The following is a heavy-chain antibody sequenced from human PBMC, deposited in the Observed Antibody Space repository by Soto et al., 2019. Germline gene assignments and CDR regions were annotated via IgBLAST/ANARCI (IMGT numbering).Heavy chain of an antibody. CDR3: ARLQAAAGDNDRTFHY. CDR2: IEPSDSYT. Sequence: EVQLVQSGAEVKKPGESLRISCKGSGYSCTSYWISWVRQMPGKGLEWMGRIEPSDSYTNYSPSFQGHVNISADKSISTAYLQWSSLKASDTAIYYCARLQAAAGDNDRTFHYWGQGTLVTVSS. CDR1: GYSCTSYW. J-gene: IGHJ4*02. D-gene: IGHD6-13*01. V-gene: IGHV5-10-1*01.